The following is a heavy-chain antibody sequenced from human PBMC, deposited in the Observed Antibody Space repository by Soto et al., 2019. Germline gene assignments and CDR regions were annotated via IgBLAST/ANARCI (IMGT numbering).Heavy chain of an antibody. J-gene: IGHJ6*02. V-gene: IGHV4-59*01. CDR3: ARDGAAGHYYYYGMDV. D-gene: IGHD6-13*01. Sequence: SETLSLTCTVSGGSISSYYWSWIRQPPGKGLEWIGYIYYSGSTNYNPSLKSRVTISVDTSKNQFSLKLSSVTAADTAVYYCARDGAAGHYYYYGMDVWGQGTTVTVSS. CDR1: GGSISSYY. CDR2: IYYSGST.